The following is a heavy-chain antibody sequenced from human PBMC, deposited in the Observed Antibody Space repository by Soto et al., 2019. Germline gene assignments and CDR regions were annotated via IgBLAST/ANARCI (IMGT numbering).Heavy chain of an antibody. J-gene: IGHJ5*02. D-gene: IGHD4-17*01. CDR3: TSYHGDYNFDH. V-gene: IGHV1-24*01. CDR1: GYTLNEVA. CDR2: FDPDEAET. Sequence: QVQLVQSRAEVKKPGASVKVSCKVSGYTLNEVAMHWVRQAPGKGLEWLGGFDPDEAETIYAQHFQGRVTMTEDTSTDTVYMELSSLRSDDTALYFGTSYHGDYNFDHWGQGTLVTVSS.